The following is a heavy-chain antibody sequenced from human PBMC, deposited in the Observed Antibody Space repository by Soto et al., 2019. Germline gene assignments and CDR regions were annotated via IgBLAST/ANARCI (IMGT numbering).Heavy chain of an antibody. CDR1: GFTFSGSA. V-gene: IGHV3-73*01. Sequence: GGSLRLSCAASGFTFSGSAMHWVRQASGKGLEWVGRIRSKANSYATAYAASVKGRFTISRDDSKNTAYLQMNSLKTEDMAVYYCTRPGYCSGGSCYSDWFDPWGQGTLVTVSS. D-gene: IGHD2-15*01. CDR3: TRPGYCSGGSCYSDWFDP. CDR2: IRSKANSYAT. J-gene: IGHJ5*02.